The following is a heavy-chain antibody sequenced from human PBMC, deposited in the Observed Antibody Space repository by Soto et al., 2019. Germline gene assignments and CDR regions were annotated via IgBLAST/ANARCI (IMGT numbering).Heavy chain of an antibody. CDR1: GFTFRAHY. CDR3: AIDGVSSPYDY. CDR2: ISHRSFTI. J-gene: IGHJ4*02. V-gene: IGHV3-11*01. D-gene: IGHD6-6*01. Sequence: PGGSLRLSCAASGFTFRAHYMAWFRQSPEKGLEWLAYISHRSFTITHARSVKARLTSSRADATEFPSLQMKTLRAEDPAVFSFAIDGVSSPYDYWGQGTVVTVSS.